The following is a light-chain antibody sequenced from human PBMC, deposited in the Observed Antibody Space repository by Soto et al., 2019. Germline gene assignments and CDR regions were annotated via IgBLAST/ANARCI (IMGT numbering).Light chain of an antibody. V-gene: IGKV1-39*01. CDR1: QSISSY. Sequence: DIQMTQSPSSLSASVGDRVTITCRASQSISSYLNWYQQKPGKAPKLLIYAASRLQSGVPSRFSGSRSGTDFTLTISSLQPEDFATYYCQQSYSTPNTFGQGTKLEIK. CDR2: AAS. CDR3: QQSYSTPNT. J-gene: IGKJ2*01.